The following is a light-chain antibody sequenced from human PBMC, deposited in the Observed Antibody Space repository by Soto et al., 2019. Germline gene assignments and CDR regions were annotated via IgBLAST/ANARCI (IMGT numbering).Light chain of an antibody. CDR3: QSYDSSLSAL. CDR2: GDN. J-gene: IGLJ3*02. CDR1: SSKIGAGYG. Sequence: QSVLTQPPSVSGAPGQRVTISCTGSSSKIGAGYGIHWYQQLPGTAPKLLIYGDNNRPSGVPHRFSASKSDTSASLVITGLQAEDEADYYCQSYDSSLSALFGGGTKVTVL. V-gene: IGLV1-40*01.